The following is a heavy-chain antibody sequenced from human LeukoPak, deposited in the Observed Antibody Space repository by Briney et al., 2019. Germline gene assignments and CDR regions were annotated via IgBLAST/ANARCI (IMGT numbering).Heavy chain of an antibody. V-gene: IGHV3-30*18. Sequence: GGSLRLSCAASGFTFSSYGMHWVRQAPGKGLEWVAVISYDGSNKYYADSVKGRFTISRDNSKNTLYLQMNSLRAEDTAVYYCAKEPLIAVAGAVDYWGQGTLVTVSS. D-gene: IGHD6-19*01. CDR2: ISYDGSNK. CDR3: AKEPLIAVAGAVDY. J-gene: IGHJ4*02. CDR1: GFTFSSYG.